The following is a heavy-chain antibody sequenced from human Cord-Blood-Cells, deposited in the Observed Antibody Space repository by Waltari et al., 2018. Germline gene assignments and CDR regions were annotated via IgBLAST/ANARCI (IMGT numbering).Heavy chain of an antibody. CDR3: ARATVRSRNPWYFDL. Sequence: EVQLVESGGGLIQPGGSLRLSCAASGFTVSSNYLSWVRQAPGKGLEGVSVSYSGGSTYYADSVKGRFTISRDNSKNTLYLQMNSLRAEDTAVYYCARATVRSRNPWYFDLWGRGTLVTVSS. CDR2: SYSGGST. J-gene: IGHJ2*01. CDR1: GFTVSSNY. V-gene: IGHV3-53*01.